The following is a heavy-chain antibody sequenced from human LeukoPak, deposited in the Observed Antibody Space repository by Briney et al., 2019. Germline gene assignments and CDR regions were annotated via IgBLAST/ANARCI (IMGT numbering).Heavy chain of an antibody. Sequence: PGGSLRLSCTASGFTFGDYAMIWFRQAPGEGLEWVGFIRSKAHGGTTEYAASVKGRFTISRDDSKSIAYLQMDSLKTEDTAVYYCTRAGRYCSGGSCYSFYWGQGTLVTVSS. CDR3: TRAGRYCSGGSCYSFY. D-gene: IGHD2-15*01. V-gene: IGHV3-49*03. J-gene: IGHJ4*02. CDR1: GFTFGDYA. CDR2: IRSKAHGGTT.